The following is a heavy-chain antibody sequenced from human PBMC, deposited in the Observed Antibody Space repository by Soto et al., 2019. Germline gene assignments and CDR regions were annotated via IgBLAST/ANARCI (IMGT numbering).Heavy chain of an antibody. D-gene: IGHD3-22*01. J-gene: IGHJ4*02. CDR1: GDSISSYY. CDR2: IYYSGSI. V-gene: IGHV4-39*01. CDR3: ARYYSFDSSGYPLPFDY. Sequence: SETLSLTCTVSGDSISSYYWGWIRQPPGKGLEWIGSIYYSGSIYYNPSLKSRVSISADTSNNQFSLKLNSVTAADTAVYFCARYYSFDSSGYPLPFDYWGQGTLVTVSS.